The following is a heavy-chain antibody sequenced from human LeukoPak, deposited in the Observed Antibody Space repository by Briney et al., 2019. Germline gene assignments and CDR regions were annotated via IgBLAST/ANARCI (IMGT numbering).Heavy chain of an antibody. V-gene: IGHV4-59*01. D-gene: IGHD6-6*01. J-gene: IGHJ4*02. Sequence: ASETLSLTCTVSGGSISSYYGSWIRQPPGKGLEWIGYIYYSGSTNYNPSLKSRVTISVDTSKNQFSLKLSSVAAADTAVYYCARAHGVYSSSLGFDYWGQGTLVTVSS. CDR1: GGSISSYY. CDR2: IYYSGST. CDR3: ARAHGVYSSSLGFDY.